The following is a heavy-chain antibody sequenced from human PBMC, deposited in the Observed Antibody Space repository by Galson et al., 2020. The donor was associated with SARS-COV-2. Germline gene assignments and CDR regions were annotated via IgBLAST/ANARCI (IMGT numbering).Heavy chain of an antibody. CDR2: IWYDGRNK. V-gene: IGHV3-33*01. CDR3: ARDGRYYYGSGSLTPYYYYGMDV. CDR1: GFTFSSYG. D-gene: IGHD3-10*01. J-gene: IGHJ6*02. Sequence: GGSLRLSCAASGFTFSSYGMHWVRQAPGKGLEWVAVIWYDGRNKYYADSVKGRFTISRDNSKNTLYLQMNSLRAEDTAVYYCARDGRYYYGSGSLTPYYYYGMDVWGQGTTVTVSS.